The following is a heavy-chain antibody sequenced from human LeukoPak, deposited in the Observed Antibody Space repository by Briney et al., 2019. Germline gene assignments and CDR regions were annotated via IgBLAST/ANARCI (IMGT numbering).Heavy chain of an antibody. J-gene: IGHJ5*02. CDR3: ARTITGTPGKWFDP. CDR2: VDWDDAK. CDR1: GFSLSTSGMC. Sequence: SGPALVKPTQTLTLTCTFSGFSLSTSGMCVSWIRQPPGKALEWLARVDWDDAKYYSTSLKTTLTISKDTSKNQVVLTMTNMDPVDTATYYCARTITGTPGKWFDPWGQGTLVTVSS. V-gene: IGHV2-70*11. D-gene: IGHD1-20*01.